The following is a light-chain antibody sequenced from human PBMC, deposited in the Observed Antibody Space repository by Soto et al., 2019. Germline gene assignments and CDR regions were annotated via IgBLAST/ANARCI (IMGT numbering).Light chain of an antibody. CDR3: SSYTSISTRL. V-gene: IGLV2-14*01. CDR1: SSDVGSYNY. CDR2: EVS. J-gene: IGLJ3*02. Sequence: QSALTQPASVSGSPGQSITISCTGTSSDVGSYNYVSWYQQHPGKAPKLMIYEVSNRPSGVSNRFSGSKSGNTASLTISGLQAEDAANYYCSSYTSISTRLFGGGTKLTVL.